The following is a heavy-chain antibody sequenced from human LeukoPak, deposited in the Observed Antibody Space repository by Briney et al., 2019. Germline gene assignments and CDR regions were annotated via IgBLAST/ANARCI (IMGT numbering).Heavy chain of an antibody. Sequence: TSETLSLTCTVSGGSISSSSYYWGWIRQPPGKGLEWIGSIYYSGSTYYNPSLKSRVTISVDTSKNQFSLKLSSVTTADTAVYYCARGARQLPETLDFDYWGQGTLVTVSS. J-gene: IGHJ4*02. D-gene: IGHD2-2*01. V-gene: IGHV4-39*01. CDR1: GGSISSSSYY. CDR2: IYYSGST. CDR3: ARGARQLPETLDFDY.